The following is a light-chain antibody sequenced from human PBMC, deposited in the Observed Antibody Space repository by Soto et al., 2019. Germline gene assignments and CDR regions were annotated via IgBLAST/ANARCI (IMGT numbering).Light chain of an antibody. CDR3: QQSYSTSWT. CDR2: AAS. V-gene: IGKV1-39*01. Sequence: DIQMTQSPSSLSASVGDRVTITCRASQSISSYLNWYKQKPGKAPKLLIYAASSLQSGVPSRFSGSGSGTNFTLTICSLQPEDFATYYCQQSYSTSWTFGQGTKVDIK. J-gene: IGKJ1*01. CDR1: QSISSY.